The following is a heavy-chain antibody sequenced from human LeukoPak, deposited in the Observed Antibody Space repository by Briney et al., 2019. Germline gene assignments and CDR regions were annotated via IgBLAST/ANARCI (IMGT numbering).Heavy chain of an antibody. CDR2: ISSSSSYI. CDR3: ARGYYYDSSGLLLGY. D-gene: IGHD3-22*01. CDR1: GFTFSSYS. V-gene: IGHV3-21*01. Sequence: GGSLRLSCAASGFTFSSYSMNWVRQAPGKGLEWVSSISSSSSYIYYADSVKGRFTISRDNAKNSLYLQMNSLRAEDTVVYYCARGYYYDSSGLLLGYWGQGTLVTVSS. J-gene: IGHJ4*02.